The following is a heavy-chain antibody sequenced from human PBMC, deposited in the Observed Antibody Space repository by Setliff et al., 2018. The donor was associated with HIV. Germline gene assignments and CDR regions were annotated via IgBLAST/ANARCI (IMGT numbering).Heavy chain of an antibody. D-gene: IGHD5-12*01. V-gene: IGHV3-74*01. J-gene: IGHJ4*02. Sequence: GGSLRLSCAASGFSITTYWVHWVRQAPGKGLVWVSRVNRDGSSTTYADSVKDRFTISRDNAKNTLYLQMNSLRAEDTGVYYCHSGYDTEEQSYFDYWGQGALVTVSS. CDR1: GFSITTYW. CDR3: HSGYDTEEQSYFDY. CDR2: VNRDGSST.